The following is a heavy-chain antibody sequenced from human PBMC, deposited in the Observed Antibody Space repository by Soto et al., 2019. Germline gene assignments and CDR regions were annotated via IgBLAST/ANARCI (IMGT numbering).Heavy chain of an antibody. CDR1: GFTFSSYG. V-gene: IGHV3-30*18. CDR2: ISYDGSNK. D-gene: IGHD2-15*01. CDR3: AKDRRKVVVAAPFAY. J-gene: IGHJ4*02. Sequence: QVQLVESGGGVVQPGRSLRLSCAASGFTFSSYGMHWVRQAPGKGLEWVAVISYDGSNKYYADSVKGRFTISRDNSKNMLYLQMTSLRAEDTAVYYCAKDRRKVVVAAPFAYWGQGTLVTVSS.